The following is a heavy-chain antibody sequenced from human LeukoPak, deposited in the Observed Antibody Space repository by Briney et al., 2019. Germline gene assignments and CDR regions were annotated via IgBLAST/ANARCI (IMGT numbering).Heavy chain of an antibody. D-gene: IGHD6-13*01. V-gene: IGHV3-48*04. J-gene: IGHJ3*02. Sequence: GGSLRLSCAASGFTLSNAWMNWVRQAPGKGLEWVSYISSSGSTKYYTDSVKGRFTFSRDNAKNSLYLQMNSLKTEDTAVYYCTRFTPEQLVLRAFDIWGQGTMVTVSS. CDR1: GFTLSNAW. CDR2: ISSSGSTK. CDR3: TRFTPEQLVLRAFDI.